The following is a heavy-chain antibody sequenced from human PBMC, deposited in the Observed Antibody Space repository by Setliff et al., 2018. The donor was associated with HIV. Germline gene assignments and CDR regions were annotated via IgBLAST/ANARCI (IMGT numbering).Heavy chain of an antibody. CDR3: ARYRSKLDWFDP. Sequence: TLSLTCTVSGDSINDDDYYWGWIRQPPGKGLEWIGIVHYGGRTYYDPSLRSRITLSVDMSKTQFSLNLRSVTASDTAVYYCARYRSKLDWFDPWGRGTQVTVSS. J-gene: IGHJ5*02. D-gene: IGHD1-26*01. CDR1: GDSINDDDYY. CDR2: VHYGGRT. V-gene: IGHV4-39*01.